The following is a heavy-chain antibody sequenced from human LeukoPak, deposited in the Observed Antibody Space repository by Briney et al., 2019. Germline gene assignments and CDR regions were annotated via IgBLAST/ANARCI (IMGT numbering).Heavy chain of an antibody. D-gene: IGHD1-26*01. J-gene: IGHJ4*02. CDR1: GFTFTTYE. CDR3: ARGLEGGTYGSLPHLDY. Sequence: PGGSLRLSCAASGFTFTTYELHWVRQAPGKGLEWLSYITASGSFTRYAESVKGRFTMSRDISNNSLYLLMNSLTAEDTAFYYCARGLEGGTYGSLPHLDYWGRGTLVTVSS. V-gene: IGHV3-48*03. CDR2: ITASGSFT.